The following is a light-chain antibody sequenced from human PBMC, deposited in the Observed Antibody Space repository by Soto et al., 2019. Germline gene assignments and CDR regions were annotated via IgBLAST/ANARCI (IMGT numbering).Light chain of an antibody. CDR2: DAI. J-gene: IGLJ2*01. V-gene: IGLV2-14*01. CDR3: ASYPSNGAV. Sequence: QSALTQPASVSGSPGQSITIPCTGTSSDVDGYKFVSWYQQYPGKAPKLMIYDAINRPSGVSNRFSGSKSGNTASLTISGLQAEDEADYYCASYPSNGAVFGGGTKLTVL. CDR1: SSDVDGYKF.